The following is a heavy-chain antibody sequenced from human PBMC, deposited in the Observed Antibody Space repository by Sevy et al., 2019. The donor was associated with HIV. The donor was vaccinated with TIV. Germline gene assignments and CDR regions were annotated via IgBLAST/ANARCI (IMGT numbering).Heavy chain of an antibody. CDR1: GFTFSDHY. D-gene: IGHD6-13*01. CDR3: ATHAGIAAAGRVFDY. Sequence: GGSLRLSCVASGFTFSDHYMEWVRQAPGKGLEWVGRTRNKADGYTTENAASVKGRFTISRDDSKISVYVQWNSLKTEDTAVYYCATHAGIAAAGRVFDYWGQGTLVTVSS. CDR2: TRNKADGYTT. J-gene: IGHJ4*02. V-gene: IGHV3-72*01.